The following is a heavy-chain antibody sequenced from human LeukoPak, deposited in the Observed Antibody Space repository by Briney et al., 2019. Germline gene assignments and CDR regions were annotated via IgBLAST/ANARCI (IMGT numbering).Heavy chain of an antibody. V-gene: IGHV3-30-3*01. Sequence: GRSLRLSCAASGFTFSSYAMHWVRQAPGKGLEWVAVISYDGSNKYYADSVKGRFTISRDNSKNTLYLQMNSLRAEETAVYYCARGRGYFDYWGQGTLVTVSS. CDR3: ARGRGYFDY. D-gene: IGHD3-22*01. CDR2: ISYDGSNK. CDR1: GFTFSSYA. J-gene: IGHJ4*02.